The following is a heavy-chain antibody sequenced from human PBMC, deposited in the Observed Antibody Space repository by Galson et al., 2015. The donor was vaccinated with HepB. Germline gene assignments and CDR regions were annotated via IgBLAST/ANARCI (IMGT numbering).Heavy chain of an antibody. CDR1: GFTFRNYA. Sequence: SLRLSCAGSGFTFRNYAISWFRQAPGKGLEWVGFIRSKVYGGTTDYAASVKGRFTISRDDSNSIAHLQMNSLKTEDTAVYYCAREGVYDYVWGTYRPNYFDYWGQGTVFTVSS. J-gene: IGHJ4*02. D-gene: IGHD3-16*02. CDR2: IRSKVYGGTT. CDR3: AREGVYDYVWGTYRPNYFDY. V-gene: IGHV3-49*03.